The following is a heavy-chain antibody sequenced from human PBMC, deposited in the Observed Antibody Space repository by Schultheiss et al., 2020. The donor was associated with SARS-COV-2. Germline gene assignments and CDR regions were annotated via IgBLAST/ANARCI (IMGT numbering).Heavy chain of an antibody. CDR1: GASISSYY. CDR3: ARLPKGWGYFDY. V-gene: IGHV4-59*08. D-gene: IGHD6-19*01. Sequence: SETLSLTCSVSGASISSYYWSWVRQPPGRGLEWIGYIAYSGSTTYSPSLKGRVTISADSSKNQFSLKLSSVTAADTAVYYCARLPKGWGYFDYWGQGTLVTVSS. J-gene: IGHJ4*02. CDR2: IAYSGST.